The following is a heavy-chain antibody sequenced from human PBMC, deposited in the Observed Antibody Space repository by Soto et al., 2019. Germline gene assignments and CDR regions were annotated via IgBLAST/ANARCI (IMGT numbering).Heavy chain of an antibody. D-gene: IGHD3-22*01. CDR2: IYSGGST. V-gene: IGHV3-66*01. CDR3: ARWGRPNRLSHYYDSSGYYYYYYYGMDV. Sequence: GGSLRLSCAASGFTVSSNYMSWVRQAPGKGLEWVSVIYSGGSTYYADSVKGRFTISRDNSKNTLYLQMNSLRAEDTAVYYCARWGRPNRLSHYYDSSGYYYYYYYGMDVWGQGTTVTVSS. J-gene: IGHJ6*02. CDR1: GFTVSSNY.